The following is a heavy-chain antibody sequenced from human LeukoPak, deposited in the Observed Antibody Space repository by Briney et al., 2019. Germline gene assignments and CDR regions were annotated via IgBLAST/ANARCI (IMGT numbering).Heavy chain of an antibody. CDR3: AKGWIGSRFDY. CDR1: GFTFSSYA. D-gene: IGHD2-2*01. J-gene: IGHJ4*02. Sequence: PGGSLRLSCAASGFTFSSYAMHWVRQAPGKGLEWVAVISYDGSNKYYADSVKGRFTISRDNSKNTLYLQMNSLRAEDTAVYYCAKGWIGSRFDYWGQGTLITVSS. CDR2: ISYDGSNK. V-gene: IGHV3-30-3*01.